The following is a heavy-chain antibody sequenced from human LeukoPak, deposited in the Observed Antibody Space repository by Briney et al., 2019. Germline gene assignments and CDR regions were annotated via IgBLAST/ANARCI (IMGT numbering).Heavy chain of an antibody. Sequence: GGSLRLSCVASGNYWMHWVRQAPGKGLVWVSHINSDGSWTSYVDSVKGRFTISKDNAKNTVYLQMNSLRAEDTAVYYCVSFYETYWGRGTLVTVSS. J-gene: IGHJ4*02. CDR1: GNYW. D-gene: IGHD2/OR15-2a*01. V-gene: IGHV3-74*01. CDR2: INSDGSWT. CDR3: VSFYETY.